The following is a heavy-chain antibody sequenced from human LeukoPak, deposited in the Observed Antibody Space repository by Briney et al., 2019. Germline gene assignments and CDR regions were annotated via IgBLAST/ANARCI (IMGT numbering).Heavy chain of an antibody. J-gene: IGHJ4*02. CDR1: GYTFTSYG. D-gene: IGHD1-26*01. CDR3: ARDYEVGATSFDY. CDR2: ISAYNGNT. V-gene: IGHV1-18*01. Sequence: GASVKVSCKASGYTFTSYGISWVRQAPGQGLEWVGWISAYNGNTNYAQKLQGRVTMTTDTYTSTDYMELRSLRSDDTAVYYCARDYEVGATSFDYWGQGTLVTVSS.